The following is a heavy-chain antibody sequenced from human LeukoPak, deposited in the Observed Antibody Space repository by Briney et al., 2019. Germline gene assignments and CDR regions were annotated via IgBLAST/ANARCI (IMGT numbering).Heavy chain of an antibody. D-gene: IGHD7-27*01. Sequence: PGGSLRLSCAASGLTLSSYAMSWVRQAPGKGLEWVSGISDSGGTTYHADSVKGRFTISRDNSKNTLYLQMNSLRAEDTALYYCAEDPGVNLWSYFDSWGQGTLVTVSS. CDR3: AEDPGVNLWSYFDS. CDR2: ISDSGGTT. V-gene: IGHV3-23*01. J-gene: IGHJ4*02. CDR1: GLTLSSYA.